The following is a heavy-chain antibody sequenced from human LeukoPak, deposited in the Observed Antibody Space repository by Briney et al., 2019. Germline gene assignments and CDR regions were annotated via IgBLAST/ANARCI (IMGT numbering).Heavy chain of an antibody. V-gene: IGHV3-74*01. J-gene: IGHJ5*02. CDR2: INSDGSST. CDR1: GFTFSSYW. Sequence: GGSLRLSCAASGFTFSSYWMHWVRQAPGKGLVWVSRINSDGSSTSYADSVKGRFTISRDNAKNTLYLQMNSLRAEDTAVYYCASSQPGNWFDPWGQGTLVTVSS. CDR3: ASSQPGNWFDP. D-gene: IGHD1-14*01.